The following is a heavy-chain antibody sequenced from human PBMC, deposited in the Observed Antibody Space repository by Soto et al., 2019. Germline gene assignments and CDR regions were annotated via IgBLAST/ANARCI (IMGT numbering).Heavy chain of an antibody. D-gene: IGHD5-12*01. Sequence: GGSLRLSCTASGFNFSEHAMHWVRQAPGKGLEWLAIISFEGSNKNSANSVKGRFTISRDNAKNTLYLQMNDLRPEDTAVYYCAKDCARLVAERFFGSWDQGTPVTVSS. CDR3: AKDCARLVAERFFGS. J-gene: IGHJ4*02. V-gene: IGHV3-30*18. CDR1: GFNFSEHA. CDR2: ISFEGSNK.